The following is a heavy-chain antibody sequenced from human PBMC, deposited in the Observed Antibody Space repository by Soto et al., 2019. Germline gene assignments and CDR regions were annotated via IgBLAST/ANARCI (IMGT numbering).Heavy chain of an antibody. CDR2: ISSSSSYI. Sequence: GGSLRLSCAASGFTFSSYSMNWVRQATGKGLEWVSSISSSSSYIYYADSVKGRFTISRDNAKNSLYLQMNSLRAEDTAVYYCARDEAAMVYYYYYMDVWGKGTTVTVSS. CDR1: GFTFSSYS. CDR3: ARDEAAMVYYYYYMDV. D-gene: IGHD5-18*01. J-gene: IGHJ6*03. V-gene: IGHV3-21*01.